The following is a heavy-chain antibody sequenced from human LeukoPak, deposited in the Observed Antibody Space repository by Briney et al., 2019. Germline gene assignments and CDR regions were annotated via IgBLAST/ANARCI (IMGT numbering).Heavy chain of an antibody. CDR1: GASISSGSYY. CDR2: IYTGGST. Sequence: PSETLSLTCTVSGASISSGSYYWSWIRQPAGKGLEWIGRIYTGGSTNYNPSLKSRVTTSADMSKNQFSLKLRSVTAADTAVYYCAREPPGYWGQGILVTVSS. CDR3: AREPPGY. V-gene: IGHV4-61*02. J-gene: IGHJ4*02.